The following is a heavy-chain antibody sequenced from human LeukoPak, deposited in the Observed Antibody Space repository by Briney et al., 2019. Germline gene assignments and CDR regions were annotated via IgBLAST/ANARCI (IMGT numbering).Heavy chain of an antibody. J-gene: IGHJ6*02. CDR1: GFTFSSYS. Sequence: GGSLRLSCAASGFTFSSYSMNWVRQAPGKGLEWVSSISSSSSYIYYADSVKGRFTISRDNAKNSLYLQMNSLRAEDTAVYYCARDSSTSCYATDIYYYYGMDVWGQGTTVTVSS. D-gene: IGHD2-2*01. CDR2: ISSSSSYI. CDR3: ARDSSTSCYATDIYYYYGMDV. V-gene: IGHV3-21*01.